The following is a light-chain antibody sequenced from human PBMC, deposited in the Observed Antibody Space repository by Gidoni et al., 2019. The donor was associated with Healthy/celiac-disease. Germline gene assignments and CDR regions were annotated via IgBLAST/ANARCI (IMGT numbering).Light chain of an antibody. CDR2: DVS. CDR3: QQRSNWPPWT. Sequence: EIVLTQSPATLSLSPGERATLSCRASQSVSSYLAWYQQKPGQAPRLLIYDVSNRATGIPARFSGSGSGTDFTLTISSLEPEDFAVYYCQQRSNWPPWTFXQXTKVEIK. CDR1: QSVSSY. J-gene: IGKJ1*01. V-gene: IGKV3-11*01.